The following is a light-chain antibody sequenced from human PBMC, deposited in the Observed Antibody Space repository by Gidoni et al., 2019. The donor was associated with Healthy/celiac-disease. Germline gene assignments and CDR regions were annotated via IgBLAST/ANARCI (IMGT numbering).Light chain of an antibody. CDR2: GAS. CDR1: QCVSSSY. J-gene: IGKJ4*01. Sequence: EIVLTQSPGTLSVSPGERATLSCRASQCVSSSYLAWSQQKPGQAPRLLIYGASSRATGIPDRFSGSGSGTDFTLTISRLEPEDFAVYYCQQYGSSRFTFGGGTKVEIK. V-gene: IGKV3-20*01. CDR3: QQYGSSRFT.